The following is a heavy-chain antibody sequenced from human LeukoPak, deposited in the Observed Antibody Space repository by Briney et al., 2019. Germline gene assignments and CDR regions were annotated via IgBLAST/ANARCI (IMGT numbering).Heavy chain of an antibody. J-gene: IGHJ4*02. CDR3: ARAVNYYDSSGYYYDYFDY. Sequence: SETLSLTCAVYGGSFSGYYWSWIRQPPEKGLEWIGEINHSGSTNYNPSLKSRVTISVDTSKNQFSLKLSSVTAADTAVYYCARAVNYYDSSGYYYDYFDYWGQGTLVTVSS. V-gene: IGHV4-34*01. CDR1: GGSFSGYY. D-gene: IGHD3-22*01. CDR2: INHSGST.